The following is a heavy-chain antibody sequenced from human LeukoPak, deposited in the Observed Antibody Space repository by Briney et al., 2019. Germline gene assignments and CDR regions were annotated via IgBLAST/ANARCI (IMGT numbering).Heavy chain of an antibody. CDR1: GFTFSDYY. D-gene: IGHD6-13*01. J-gene: IGHJ6*03. CDR2: ISSSGSTI. CDR3: ARVFRYSSSWGDYYYYYMDV. V-gene: IGHV3-11*01. Sequence: PGGSLRLSCAASGFTFSDYYMSWIRQAPGKGLEWVSYISSSGSTIYYADSVKGRFTISRDNAKNSLYLQMNSLRAEDTAVYYCARVFRYSSSWGDYYYYYMDVWGKGTTVTVSS.